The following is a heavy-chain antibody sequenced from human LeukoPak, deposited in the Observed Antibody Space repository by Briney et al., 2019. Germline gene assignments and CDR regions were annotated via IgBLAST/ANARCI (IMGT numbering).Heavy chain of an antibody. J-gene: IGHJ4*02. CDR1: GFTFSSYG. CDR2: ISGSGGST. D-gene: IGHD1-26*01. Sequence: GGSLRLSCAASGFTFSSYGMSWVRQAPGKGLEWVSAISGSGGSTYYADSVKGRFTISRDNSKNTVYLQMNSLRAEDTAVYYCAKVISGSYVNFDYWGQGTLATVSS. CDR3: AKVISGSYVNFDY. V-gene: IGHV3-23*01.